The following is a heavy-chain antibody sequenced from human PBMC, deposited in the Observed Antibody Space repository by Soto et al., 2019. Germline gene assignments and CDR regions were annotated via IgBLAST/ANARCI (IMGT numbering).Heavy chain of an antibody. V-gene: IGHV3-23*01. CDR1: GFTFSSYA. CDR3: ARDRQFSHRRGGMEV. J-gene: IGHJ6*02. Sequence: EVQLLESGGGLVRPGGSLRLSCAASGFTFSSYAMNWVRQAPGKGLEWVSAISGTGYNTYYADSLKGRFTISRDNSKNTRSLQMTSLRAEDTAVYYCARDRQFSHRRGGMEVWGQGTTVTVSS. CDR2: ISGTGYNT. D-gene: IGHD3-10*01.